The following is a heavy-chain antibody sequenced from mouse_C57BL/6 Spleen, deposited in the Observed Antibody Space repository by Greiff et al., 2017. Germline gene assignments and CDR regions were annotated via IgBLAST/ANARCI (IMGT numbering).Heavy chain of an antibody. Sequence: VQLQQSGAELVRPGTSVKVSCKASGYAFTNYLIEWVKQRPGQGLEWIGVINPGSGGTNYNEKFKGKATLTADKSSSTAYMQLSSLTSEDSAVYFCARSPHYYGSSEYFDYWGQGTTLTVSS. CDR3: ARSPHYYGSSEYFDY. J-gene: IGHJ2*01. CDR2: INPGSGGT. V-gene: IGHV1-54*01. CDR1: GYAFTNYL. D-gene: IGHD1-1*01.